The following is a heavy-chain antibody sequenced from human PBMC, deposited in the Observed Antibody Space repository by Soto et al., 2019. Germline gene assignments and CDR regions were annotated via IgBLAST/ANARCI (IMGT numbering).Heavy chain of an antibody. CDR1: GGSISSYY. V-gene: IGHV4-59*01. Sequence: PSETLSLTCTVSGGSISSYYWSWIRQPPGKGLEWIGYIYYSGSTNYNPSHKSRVTISVDTSKNQYSLKMSSVTAADTAVYYCAIAWSGAAAGIDPYYYYYYGMDVWGQGTTVTVSS. J-gene: IGHJ6*02. CDR3: AIAWSGAAAGIDPYYYYYYGMDV. CDR2: IYYSGST. D-gene: IGHD6-13*01.